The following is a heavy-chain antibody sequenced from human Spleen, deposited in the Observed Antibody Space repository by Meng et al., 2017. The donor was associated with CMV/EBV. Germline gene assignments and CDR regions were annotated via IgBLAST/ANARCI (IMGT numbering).Heavy chain of an antibody. D-gene: IGHD2-15*01. CDR3: VRVSWYYFDY. CDR1: GGSISSSSYY. V-gene: IGHV4-61*05. CDR2: IYYIGST. J-gene: IGHJ4*02. Sequence: SETLSLTCTVSGGSISSSSYYWGWIRQPPGKGLEWIGYIYYIGSTNYNPSLKSRATLSIDASRNQFSLNLDSVTAADTAVYYCVRVSWYYFDYWGQGTLVTVSS.